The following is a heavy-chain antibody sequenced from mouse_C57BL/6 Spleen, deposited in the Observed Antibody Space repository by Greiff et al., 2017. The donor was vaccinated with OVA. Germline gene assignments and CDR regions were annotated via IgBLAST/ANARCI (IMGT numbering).Heavy chain of an antibody. Sequence: EVQGVESGGGLVQPKGSLKLSCAASGFSFNTYAMNWVRQAPGKGLEWVARIRSKSNNYATYYADSVKDRFTISRDDSESMLYLQMNNLKTEDTAMYYCVSYDYGVFAYWGQGTLVTVSA. D-gene: IGHD2-4*01. CDR1: GFSFNTYA. J-gene: IGHJ3*01. V-gene: IGHV10-1*01. CDR3: VSYDYGVFAY. CDR2: IRSKSNNYAT.